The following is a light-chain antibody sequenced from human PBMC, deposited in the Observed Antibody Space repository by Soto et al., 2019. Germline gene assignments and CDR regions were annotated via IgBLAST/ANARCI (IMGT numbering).Light chain of an antibody. J-gene: IGKJ1*01. V-gene: IGKV1-39*01. CDR3: QQTYMTPWT. CDR2: AAS. CDR1: QSISIF. Sequence: DVQMTQSPSSLSASVGDRVTITCRASQSISIFLNWYLQKPGKAPKLLIYAASSLQGGVPSRFSGSGSGTDFTLTVSSLQPEDFATYYCQQTYMTPWTFGQGTKVEIK.